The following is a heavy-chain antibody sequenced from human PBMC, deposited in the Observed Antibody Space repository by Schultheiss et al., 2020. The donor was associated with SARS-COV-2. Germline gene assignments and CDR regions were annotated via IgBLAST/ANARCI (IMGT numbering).Heavy chain of an antibody. CDR2: IYHSGST. CDR1: GGSISSGSYY. Sequence: SETLSLTCTVSGGSISSGSYYWSWIRQHPGKGLEWIGYIYHSGSTYYNPSLKSRVTISVDRSKNQFSLKLSSVTAADTAVYYCARQYCGGDCYYFDYWGQGTLVTVSS. D-gene: IGHD2-21*01. J-gene: IGHJ4*02. CDR3: ARQYCGGDCYYFDY. V-gene: IGHV4-30-2*01.